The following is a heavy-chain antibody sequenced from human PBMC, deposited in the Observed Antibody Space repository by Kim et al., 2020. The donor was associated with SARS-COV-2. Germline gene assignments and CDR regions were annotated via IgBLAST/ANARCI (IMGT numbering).Heavy chain of an antibody. D-gene: IGHD3-10*01. CDR2: INHSGST. J-gene: IGHJ4*02. Sequence: SETLSLTCAVYGGSFSGYYWSWIRQPPGKGLEWIGEINHSGSTNYNPSLKSRVTISVDTSKNQFSLKLSSVTAADTAVYYCASITMVRGRGDYWGQGTLVTVSS. CDR1: GGSFSGYY. V-gene: IGHV4-34*01. CDR3: ASITMVRGRGDY.